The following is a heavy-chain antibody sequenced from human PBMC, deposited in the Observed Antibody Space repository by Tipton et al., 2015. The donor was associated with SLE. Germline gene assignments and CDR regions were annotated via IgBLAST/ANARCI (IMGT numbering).Heavy chain of an antibody. Sequence: SLRLSCAASGFTFSSYAMHWVRQAPGKGLEWVAVISYDGSNKYYADSVKGRFTISRDNSKNTLYLQMNSLRAEDTAVYYCARDPHYGGNAGYFDYWGQGTLVTVSS. CDR2: ISYDGSNK. D-gene: IGHD4-23*01. CDR1: GFTFSSYA. V-gene: IGHV3-30-3*01. J-gene: IGHJ4*02. CDR3: ARDPHYGGNAGYFDY.